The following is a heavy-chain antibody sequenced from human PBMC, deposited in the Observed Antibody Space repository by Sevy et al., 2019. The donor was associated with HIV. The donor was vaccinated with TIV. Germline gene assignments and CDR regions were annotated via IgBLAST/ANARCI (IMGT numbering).Heavy chain of an antibody. V-gene: IGHV1-69*13. J-gene: IGHJ4*02. Sequence: ASVKVSCKASGGTFSSYASSWVRQAPGQGLEWMGGIIPIFGTANYAQKFQGRVTITADESTSTAYMELSSLRSEDTAVYYCARARGYCSSTSCQPAYDYWGQGTLVTVSS. CDR2: IIPIFGTA. CDR3: ARARGYCSSTSCQPAYDY. D-gene: IGHD2-2*01. CDR1: GGTFSSYA.